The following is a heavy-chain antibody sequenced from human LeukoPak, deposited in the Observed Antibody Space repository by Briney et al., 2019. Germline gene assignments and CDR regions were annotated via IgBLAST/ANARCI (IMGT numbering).Heavy chain of an antibody. D-gene: IGHD4/OR15-4a*01. CDR1: GYTFTSYY. CDR3: ARRAGAYSHPYDY. V-gene: IGHV1-46*01. Sequence: ASVNVSCKSSGYTFTSYYMHWVRQPPGQGLEWVGIINPSGCNTSYAQKFQGRVTVTSDRYISTHYMELSRLRSSDTPVYVCARRAGAYSHPYDYWGQGTLVTVSS. J-gene: IGHJ4*02. CDR2: INPSGCNT.